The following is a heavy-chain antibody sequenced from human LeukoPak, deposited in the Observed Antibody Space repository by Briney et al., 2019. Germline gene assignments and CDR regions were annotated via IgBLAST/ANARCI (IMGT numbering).Heavy chain of an antibody. J-gene: IGHJ5*02. CDR1: GGSISIYH. CDR3: ARDLDHCDSTNCHNWFDP. CDR2: FYTSGST. D-gene: IGHD2/OR15-2a*01. Sequence: SETLSLTCTVSGGSISIYHWSWIRQPAGKGLEWIGRFYTSGSTSYSPSLKSRVTISVDKSRNQFSLKLRSVTAADTAVYYCARDLDHCDSTNCHNWFDPWGQGTLVTVSS. V-gene: IGHV4-4*07.